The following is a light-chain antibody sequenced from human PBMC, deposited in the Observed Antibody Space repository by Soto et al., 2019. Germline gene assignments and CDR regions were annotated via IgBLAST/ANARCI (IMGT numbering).Light chain of an antibody. CDR3: QHYGSSRWT. Sequence: EIVLTQSPGTLSLSPGERATLSCRASQSVSSTYLAWYQQKPGQAPRLLIYGASSRATGIPDRFSGSVSGTDFTLNISRLEPEDFAVYYCQHYGSSRWTFGQGTRVDI. J-gene: IGKJ1*01. CDR1: QSVSSTY. CDR2: GAS. V-gene: IGKV3-20*01.